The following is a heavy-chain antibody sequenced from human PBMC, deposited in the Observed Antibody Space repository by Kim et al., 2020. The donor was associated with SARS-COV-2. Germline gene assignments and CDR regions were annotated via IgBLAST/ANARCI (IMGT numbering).Heavy chain of an antibody. CDR2: IYYSGST. CDR3: ARAIAANGPNWYFDL. CDR1: GGSISSGDYY. V-gene: IGHV4-30-4*01. J-gene: IGHJ2*01. D-gene: IGHD7-27*01. Sequence: SETLSLTCTVSGGSISSGDYYWSWIRQPPGKGLEWIGYIYYSGSTYYNPSLKSRVTISVDTSKNQFSLKLSSVTAADTAVYYCARAIAANGPNWYFDLWGRGTLVTVSS.